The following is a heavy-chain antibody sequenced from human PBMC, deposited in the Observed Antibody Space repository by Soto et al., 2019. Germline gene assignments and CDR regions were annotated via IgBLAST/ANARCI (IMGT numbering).Heavy chain of an antibody. CDR3: ARWFPSSSWSLGVDY. CDR1: GGSFSGYY. D-gene: IGHD6-13*01. CDR2: INHSGST. J-gene: IGHJ4*02. Sequence: SETLSLTCAVYGGSFSGYYWSWIRQPPGKGLEWIGEINHSGSTNYNPSLKSRVTISVDTSKNQFSLKLSSVTAADTAVYYCARWFPSSSWSLGVDYWGQGTLVTVSS. V-gene: IGHV4-34*01.